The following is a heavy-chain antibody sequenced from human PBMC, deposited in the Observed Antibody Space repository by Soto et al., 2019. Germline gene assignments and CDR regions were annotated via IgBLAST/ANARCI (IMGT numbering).Heavy chain of an antibody. CDR1: GGTFSSYA. Sequence: GASVKVSCKASGGTFSSYAISWVRQAPGQGLEWMGGIIPIFGTANYAQKFQGRVTITADKSTSTAYMELSSLRSEDTAVYYCAREVTEGFGESNRYYYYYYGMDVWGQGTTVTVSS. J-gene: IGHJ6*02. V-gene: IGHV1-69*06. CDR2: IIPIFGTA. CDR3: AREVTEGFGESNRYYYYYYGMDV. D-gene: IGHD3-10*01.